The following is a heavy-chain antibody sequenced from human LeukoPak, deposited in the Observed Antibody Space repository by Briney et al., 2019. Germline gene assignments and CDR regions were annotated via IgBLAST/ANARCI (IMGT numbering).Heavy chain of an antibody. CDR2: IYYSGSA. J-gene: IGHJ4*02. Sequence: TSETLSLTCAVSGSSISSSNWWGWIRQPPGKALEWIGYIYYSGSAYYNPSLQSRVTMSVDTSKNQFSLKLSSVTAADTAVYYCARGDDSSGQGYWGQGTLVSVSS. CDR1: GSSISSSNW. CDR3: ARGDDSSGQGY. V-gene: IGHV4-28*03. D-gene: IGHD3-22*01.